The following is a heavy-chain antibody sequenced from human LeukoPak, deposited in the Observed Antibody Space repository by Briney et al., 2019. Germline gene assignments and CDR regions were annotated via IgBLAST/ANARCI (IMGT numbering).Heavy chain of an antibody. J-gene: IGHJ4*02. CDR3: ARVFRSGHYDFWSGYYLDY. CDR2: IYYSGST. Sequence: SETLSLTCTVSGGSISSYYWSWIRQPPGKGLEWIGYIYYSGSTNYNPSLKSRVTISVDTSKNQFSLKLSSVTAADTAVYYCARVFRSGHYDFWSGYYLDYWGQGTLVTVSS. D-gene: IGHD3-3*01. CDR1: GGSISSYY. V-gene: IGHV4-59*01.